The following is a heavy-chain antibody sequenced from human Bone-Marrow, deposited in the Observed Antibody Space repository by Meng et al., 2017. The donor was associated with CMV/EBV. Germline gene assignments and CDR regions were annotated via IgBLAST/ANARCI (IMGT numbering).Heavy chain of an antibody. CDR3: AKGPGYQAAKFYFDD. V-gene: IGHV3-9*01. CDR1: GFNFETYA. D-gene: IGHD6-25*01. CDR2: ISWNSGNV. J-gene: IGHJ4*02. Sequence: GGSLRLSCTGSGFNFETYAMHWVRQAPGKGLEWVSSISWNSGNVGYADSVEGRFTISRDNAKKSVYLQMNSLRPEDTALYYCAKGPGYQAAKFYFDDWGQGRLVIVAS.